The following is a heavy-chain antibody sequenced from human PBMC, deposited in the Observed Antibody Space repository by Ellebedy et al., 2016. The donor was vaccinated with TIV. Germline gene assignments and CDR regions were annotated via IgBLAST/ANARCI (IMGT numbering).Heavy chain of an antibody. V-gene: IGHV3-9*01. J-gene: IGHJ6*02. D-gene: IGHD3-10*01. CDR3: AKDNRGDFFDGMDV. Sequence: GGSLRLSXTVSGFKFDDYAMHWVRRAPGKGLEWVAGITFNSGTVVYADSVRGRFTISRDSAQKSLYLEMNSLRVEDTALYYCAKDNRGDFFDGMDVWGQGTTVTVSS. CDR1: GFKFDDYA. CDR2: ITFNSGTV.